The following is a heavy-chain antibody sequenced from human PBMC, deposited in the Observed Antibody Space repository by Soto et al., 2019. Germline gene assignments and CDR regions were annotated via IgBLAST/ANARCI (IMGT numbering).Heavy chain of an antibody. V-gene: IGHV3-23*01. D-gene: IGHD2-15*01. J-gene: IGHJ6*03. Sequence: EVQLLESGGGLVQPGGSLRLSCAASGFTFSSYAMSWVRQAPGKGLEWVSAISGSAATTFYADSVKGRFTVSRDNSKNTLYLQMNSLSAEDTAVYYCARGPRYCSGYSCDYYMDVWGKGTMVTVSS. CDR1: GFTFSSYA. CDR2: ISGSAATT. CDR3: ARGPRYCSGYSCDYYMDV.